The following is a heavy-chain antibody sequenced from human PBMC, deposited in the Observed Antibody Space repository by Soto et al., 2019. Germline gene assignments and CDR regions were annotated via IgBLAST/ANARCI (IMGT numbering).Heavy chain of an antibody. CDR1: GYAFTGYY. CDR3: ARYYYDSSGSNRFDP. Sequence: ASVKVSCKASGYAFTGYYMHWVRQAPGQGLEWMGWINPNSGGTNYAQKFQGRVTMTRDTSISTAYMELSRLRSDDTAVYYCARYYYDSSGSNRFDPWGQGTLVTVSS. CDR2: INPNSGGT. D-gene: IGHD3-22*01. V-gene: IGHV1-2*02. J-gene: IGHJ5*02.